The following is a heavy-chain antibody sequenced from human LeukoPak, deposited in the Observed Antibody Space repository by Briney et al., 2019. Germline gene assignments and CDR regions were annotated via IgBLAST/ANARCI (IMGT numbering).Heavy chain of an antibody. D-gene: IGHD5-18*01. J-gene: IGHJ5*02. CDR1: GGTFSSYA. V-gene: IGHV1-69*04. CDR3: ARGLEYTAMVWFDP. CDR2: IIPIFGIA. Sequence: GASVKVSCKASGGTFSSYAISWVRQAPGQGLEWMGRIIPIFGIANYAQKFQGRVTITADKSTSTAYMELSSLRSEDTAVYYCARGLEYTAMVWFDPWGQGTLVTVSS.